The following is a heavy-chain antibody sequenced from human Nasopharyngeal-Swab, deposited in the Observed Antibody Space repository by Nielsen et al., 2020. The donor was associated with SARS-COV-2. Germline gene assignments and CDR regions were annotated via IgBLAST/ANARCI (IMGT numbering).Heavy chain of an antibody. CDR1: GFTFSSYS. J-gene: IGHJ3*02. CDR2: ISSSSSYI. Sequence: GASLKISCAASGFTFSSYSMNWVRQAPGKGLEWVSSISSSSSYIYYADSVKGRFTISRDNAKNSLYLQMNSLRAEDTAVYYCARTIIVGATEGAFDIWGQGTMVTVSS. D-gene: IGHD1-26*01. CDR3: ARTIIVGATEGAFDI. V-gene: IGHV3-21*01.